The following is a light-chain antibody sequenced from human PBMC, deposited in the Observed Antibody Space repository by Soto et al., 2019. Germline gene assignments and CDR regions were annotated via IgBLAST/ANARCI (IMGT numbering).Light chain of an antibody. Sequence: QSALTQPPSASGSPGQSVTISCTGTSGDVGAYNYVSWYQQHPGKAPKLVIFEVNKRPSGVPDRFSGSKSGNTASLTVSGLQTEDEADYYCNSYAVSNTFVFGTGTKVTVL. J-gene: IGLJ1*01. CDR1: SGDVGAYNY. CDR3: NSYAVSNTFV. CDR2: EVN. V-gene: IGLV2-8*01.